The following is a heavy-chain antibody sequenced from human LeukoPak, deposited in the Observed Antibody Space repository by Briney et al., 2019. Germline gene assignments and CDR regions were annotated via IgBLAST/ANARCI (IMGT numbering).Heavy chain of an antibody. Sequence: GGSLRLSCAASGFTFSSYAMSWVRQAPGKGLEWVSAISGSGGSTYYADSVKGRFTISRDNSKNTLYLQMNSLRAEDTAVYYCAKGLAPLVARFLEWLDNYYYYGMDVWGQGTTVTVSS. CDR2: ISGSGGST. V-gene: IGHV3-23*01. CDR1: GFTFSSYA. D-gene: IGHD3-3*01. CDR3: AKGLAPLVARFLEWLDNYYYYGMDV. J-gene: IGHJ6*02.